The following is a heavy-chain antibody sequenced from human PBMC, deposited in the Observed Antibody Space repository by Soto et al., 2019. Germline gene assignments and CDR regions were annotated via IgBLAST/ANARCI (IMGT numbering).Heavy chain of an antibody. J-gene: IGHJ5*02. Sequence: PSETLSLTCTVSGGSITSSSYYWGWIRQPPGKGLEWIGSIYYSGSTYYNPSLKNRVTISVDTSKNQFSLKLSSVTAADTAVYYCATQEVGGSYVYTFDPWGQGTLVTVSS. CDR2: IYYSGST. D-gene: IGHD1-26*01. CDR1: GGSITSSSYY. V-gene: IGHV4-39*01. CDR3: ATQEVGGSYVYTFDP.